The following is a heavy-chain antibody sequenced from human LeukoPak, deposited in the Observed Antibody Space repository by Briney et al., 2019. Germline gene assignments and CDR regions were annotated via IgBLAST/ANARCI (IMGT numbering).Heavy chain of an antibody. CDR2: ISYDGSNK. J-gene: IGHJ4*02. V-gene: IGHV3-30*18. D-gene: IGHD4-17*01. Sequence: GGSLRLSCAASGFTFSSYGMHWVRQAPGKGLEWVAVISYDGSNKYYADSVKGRFTISRDNSKNTLYLQMNSLRAEDTAVYYCAKAVDYWGQGTLVSVSS. CDR3: AKAVDY. CDR1: GFTFSSYG.